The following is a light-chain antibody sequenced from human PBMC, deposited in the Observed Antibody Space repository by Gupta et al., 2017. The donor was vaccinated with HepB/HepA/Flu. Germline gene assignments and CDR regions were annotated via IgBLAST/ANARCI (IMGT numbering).Light chain of an antibody. CDR2: GAS. CDR3: QQYDNWPPFT. Sequence: EIVMTQSPATLSVSPGERATLSCRASQSVRNNFAWYQQKPGQAPRLLIYGASTRATGIPARFSGSGSGTEFTLTISSLQSEDFAIYYCQQYDNWPPFTFGHGTKVDIK. CDR1: QSVRNN. V-gene: IGKV3-15*01. J-gene: IGKJ3*01.